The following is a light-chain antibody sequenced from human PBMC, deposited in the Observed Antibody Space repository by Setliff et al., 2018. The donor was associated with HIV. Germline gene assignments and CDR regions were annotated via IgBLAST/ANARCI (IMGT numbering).Light chain of an antibody. Sequence: QSALTQPPSASGSPGQSVTISCTGTSSDVGGYNFVSWYQQHPGNAPKLMIYDVSKRPSGVPDRFSGSKSGNTASLTVSGLQAEDEADYYCSSYAGSSFYVFGTGTKVTVL. CDR1: SSDVGGYNF. V-gene: IGLV2-8*01. CDR2: DVS. J-gene: IGLJ1*01. CDR3: SSYAGSSFYV.